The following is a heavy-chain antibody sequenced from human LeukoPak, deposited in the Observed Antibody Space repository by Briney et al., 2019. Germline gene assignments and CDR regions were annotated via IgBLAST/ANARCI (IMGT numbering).Heavy chain of an antibody. V-gene: IGHV4-4*09. CDR2: TDTSGST. Sequence: PSETLSLTCTVSGASVTSSYWSWIRQPPGKGLEWIAYTDTSGSTNYNPSLKSRVTISVDMSENQLSLKLTSVTAADTAVYYCARGQRFFDYWGQGSLVTVSS. J-gene: IGHJ4*02. CDR3: ARGQRFFDY. CDR1: GASVTSSY.